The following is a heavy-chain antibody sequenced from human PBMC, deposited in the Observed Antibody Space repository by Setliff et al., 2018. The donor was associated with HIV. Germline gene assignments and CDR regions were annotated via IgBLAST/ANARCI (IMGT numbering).Heavy chain of an antibody. Sequence: ASVKVSCKASGYAFTSQFMHWVRQAPGQGLEWMGIISPSGDRTTYAQRFRGRVTMTRDTSTSTVYMELSSLRSEDTAVYYCAREVHHAAYYFDYWGQGTLVTVSS. CDR2: ISPSGDRT. CDR1: GYAFTSQF. D-gene: IGHD2-2*01. V-gene: IGHV1-46*01. J-gene: IGHJ4*02. CDR3: AREVHHAAYYFDY.